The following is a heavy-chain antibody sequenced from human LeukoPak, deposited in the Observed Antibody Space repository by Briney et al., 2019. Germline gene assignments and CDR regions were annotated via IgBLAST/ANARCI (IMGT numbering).Heavy chain of an antibody. J-gene: IGHJ4*02. V-gene: IGHV4-61*02. D-gene: IGHD3-22*01. Sequence: SETLSLTCTVSGDSISSGDYYWSWIRQPAGKGLEWIVRIYTSGSTNYNPSLKSRVTISVDTSKNQFSLKLSSVTAADTAVYYCARFSGYFNFDYWGQGTLVTVSS. CDR2: IYTSGST. CDR3: ARFSGYFNFDY. CDR1: GDSISSGDYY.